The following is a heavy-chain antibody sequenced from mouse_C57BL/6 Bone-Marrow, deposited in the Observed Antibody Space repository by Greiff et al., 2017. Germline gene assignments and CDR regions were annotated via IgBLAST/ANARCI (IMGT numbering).Heavy chain of an antibody. CDR3: ARDGYLFDY. J-gene: IGHJ2*01. CDR1: GYTFTSYW. CDR2: IDPSDSYT. D-gene: IGHD2-3*01. V-gene: IGHV1-69*01. Sequence: QVQLKQSGAELVMPGASVKLSCKASGYTFTSYWMHWVKQRPGQGLEWIGEIDPSDSYTNYNQKFKGKSTLTVDKSSSTAYMQLSSLTSEDSAVYYCARDGYLFDYWGQGTTLTVSS.